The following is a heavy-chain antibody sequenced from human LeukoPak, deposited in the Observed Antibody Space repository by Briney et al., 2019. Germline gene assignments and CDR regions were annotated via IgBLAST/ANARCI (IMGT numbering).Heavy chain of an antibody. CDR1: GFTFSSYA. D-gene: IGHD3-22*01. J-gene: IGHJ4*02. V-gene: IGHV3-23*01. CDR3: AKTAAYYYDSSGYVLDY. Sequence: GSLRLSCAASGFTFSSYAMSWVRQAPRKGREWVSAISGSGGSTYYADSVKGRFTISRDNSKNTLYLQMNSLRAEDTAVYYCAKTAAYYYDSSGYVLDYWGQGTLVTVSS. CDR2: ISGSGGST.